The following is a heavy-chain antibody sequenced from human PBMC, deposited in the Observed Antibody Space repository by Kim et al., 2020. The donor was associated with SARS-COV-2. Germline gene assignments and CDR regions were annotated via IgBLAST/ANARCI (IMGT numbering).Heavy chain of an antibody. J-gene: IGHJ4*02. Sequence: DNSGSANYHPSLKSRVTISADPSNNQFSLKMNSVTAADTAIYYCARYDFWSRGTLVTVSS. CDR3: ARYDF. CDR2: DNSGSA. D-gene: IGHD3-3*01. V-gene: IGHV4-34*01.